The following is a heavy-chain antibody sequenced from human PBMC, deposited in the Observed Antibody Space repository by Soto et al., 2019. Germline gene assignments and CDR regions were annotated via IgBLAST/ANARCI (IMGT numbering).Heavy chain of an antibody. CDR1: GYTFTSYG. Sequence: ASVKVSCKASGYTFTSYGISWVRQAPGQGLEWMGWISAYNGNTNYAQKLQGRVTMTTDTSTSTAYMELRSLRSDDTAVYYCARGGVAIVVVPAATGFDYWGQGTLVTVSS. J-gene: IGHJ4*02. CDR3: ARGGVAIVVVPAATGFDY. V-gene: IGHV1-18*01. CDR2: ISAYNGNT. D-gene: IGHD2-2*01.